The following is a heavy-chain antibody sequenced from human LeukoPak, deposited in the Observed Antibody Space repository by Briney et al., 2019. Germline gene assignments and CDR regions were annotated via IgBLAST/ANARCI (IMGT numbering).Heavy chain of an antibody. CDR1: GYTFTGCY. CDR3: ARDYYGSGSYYQLGY. J-gene: IGHJ4*02. D-gene: IGHD3-10*01. CDR2: INPNSGGT. V-gene: IGHV1-2*02. Sequence: ASVKVSCKASGYTFTGCYMHWVRQAPGQGLEWMGWINPNSGGTKYAQKFQGRVTMTRDTSITTVYMELSSLRSDDTAVYYCARDYYGSGSYYQLGYWGQGTLVTVSS.